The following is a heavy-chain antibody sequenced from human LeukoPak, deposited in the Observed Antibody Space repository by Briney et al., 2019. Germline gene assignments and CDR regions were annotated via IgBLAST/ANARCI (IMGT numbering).Heavy chain of an antibody. D-gene: IGHD2-15*01. Sequence: ASVKVSCKASGYIFTDYRLHWVRQAPGQGLEWMGRINPNSGGTDYAQNFQGRVTMTRDTSISTAYMELSRLRSDDTAVYYCARGYCSGGTCYLVENWLDPWGQGTLVTVSS. V-gene: IGHV1-2*06. CDR3: ARGYCSGGTCYLVENWLDP. J-gene: IGHJ5*02. CDR2: INPNSGGT. CDR1: GYIFTDYR.